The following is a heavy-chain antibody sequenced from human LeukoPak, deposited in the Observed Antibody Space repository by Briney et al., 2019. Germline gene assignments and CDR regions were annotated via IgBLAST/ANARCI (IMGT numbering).Heavy chain of an antibody. CDR3: ARGYYDFDY. V-gene: IGHV4-59*01. CDR2: IYYSGST. J-gene: IGHJ4*02. D-gene: IGHD1-26*01. CDR1: GGSISSYY. Sequence: SETLSLTCTVSGGSISSYYWSWIRQPPGKGLEWIGYIYYSGSTDYNPSLKSRVTISVDTSKNQFSLKLSSVTAADAAVYYCARGYYDFDYWGQGTLVTVSS.